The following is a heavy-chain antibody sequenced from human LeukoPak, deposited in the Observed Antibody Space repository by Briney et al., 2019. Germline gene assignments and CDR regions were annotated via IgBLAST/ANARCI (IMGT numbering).Heavy chain of an antibody. D-gene: IGHD6-19*01. Sequence: GGSLRLSCAASGFTFSSYSMNWVRQAPGKGLEWASSISSSSSYIYYADSVKGRFTISRDNAKNSLYLQMNSLRAEDTAVYYCARPSTQGRVAGAFDIWGQGTMVTVSS. CDR2: ISSSSSYI. V-gene: IGHV3-21*01. CDR3: ARPSTQGRVAGAFDI. CDR1: GFTFSSYS. J-gene: IGHJ3*02.